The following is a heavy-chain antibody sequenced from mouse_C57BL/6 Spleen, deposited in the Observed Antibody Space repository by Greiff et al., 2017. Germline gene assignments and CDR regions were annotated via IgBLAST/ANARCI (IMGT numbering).Heavy chain of an antibody. CDR2: ISDGGSYT. V-gene: IGHV5-4*01. CDR1: GFTFSCYA. Sequence: EVMLVESGGGLVKPGGSLKLSCAASGFTFSCYAMSWVRQTPEKRLEWVATISDGGSYTYYPDNVKGRFTISRDNAKNNLYLQMSHLKSEDTAMYYCAREGLRPLAYWGQGTLVTVSA. D-gene: IGHD2-4*01. J-gene: IGHJ3*01. CDR3: AREGLRPLAY.